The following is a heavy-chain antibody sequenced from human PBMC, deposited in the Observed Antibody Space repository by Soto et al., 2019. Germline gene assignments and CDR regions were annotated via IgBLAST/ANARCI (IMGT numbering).Heavy chain of an antibody. CDR1: GGTFSSYA. CDR3: ATGYYYDSSCYFDAFDI. CDR2: IIPIFGTA. V-gene: IGHV1-69*01. D-gene: IGHD3-22*01. Sequence: QVQLVQSGAEVKKPGSSVKVSCKASGGTFSSYAISWVRQAPGQGLEWMGGIIPIFGTANYAQKFQGRVTITADESTITAYMELSSLRSEDTAVYYCATGYYYDSSCYFDAFDIWGQGTIVTVSS. J-gene: IGHJ3*02.